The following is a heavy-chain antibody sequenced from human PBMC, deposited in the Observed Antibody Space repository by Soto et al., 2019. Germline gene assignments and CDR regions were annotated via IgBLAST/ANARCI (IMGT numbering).Heavy chain of an antibody. V-gene: IGHV1-3*01. CDR2: INAGNGNT. Sequence: GASVKVSCKASGYTFTNYAMHWVRQAPGQRLEWMGWINAGNGNTKYSQKFQSRVTITRDTSASTAYMELSSLRSEDTAVYYCASSYSNYALIDYYYYGMDVWGQGTTVTVSS. D-gene: IGHD4-4*01. J-gene: IGHJ6*02. CDR1: GYTFTNYA. CDR3: ASSYSNYALIDYYYYGMDV.